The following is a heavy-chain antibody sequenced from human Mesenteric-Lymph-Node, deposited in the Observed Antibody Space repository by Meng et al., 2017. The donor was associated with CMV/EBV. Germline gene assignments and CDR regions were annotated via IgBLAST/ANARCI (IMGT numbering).Heavy chain of an antibody. CDR3: ARDRGIVVVPAAIQDY. J-gene: IGHJ4*02. D-gene: IGHD2-2*02. CDR2: ISAYNGNT. V-gene: IGHV1-18*01. Sequence: ASVKVSCKASGYTFTSYGISWVRQAPGQGLEWMGWISAYNGNTNYAQKLQGRVTMTTDTSTSTAYMELRSLRSDDTAAYYCARDRGIVVVPAAIQDYWGQGTLVTVSS. CDR1: GYTFTSYG.